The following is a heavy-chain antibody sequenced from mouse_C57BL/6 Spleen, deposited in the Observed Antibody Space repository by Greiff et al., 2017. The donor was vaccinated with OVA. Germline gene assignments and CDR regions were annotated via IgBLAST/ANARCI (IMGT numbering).Heavy chain of an antibody. CDR2: IYPSDSET. CDR3: ARTPLGRGSPFAY. Sequence: QVQLKQPGAELVRPGSSVKLSCKASGYTFTSYWMDWVKQRPGQGLEWIGNIYPSDSETHYNQKFKDKATLTVDKSSSTAYMQLSSLTSEDSAVYYCARTPLGRGSPFAYWGQGTLVTVSA. J-gene: IGHJ3*01. V-gene: IGHV1-61*01. D-gene: IGHD4-1*01. CDR1: GYTFTSYW.